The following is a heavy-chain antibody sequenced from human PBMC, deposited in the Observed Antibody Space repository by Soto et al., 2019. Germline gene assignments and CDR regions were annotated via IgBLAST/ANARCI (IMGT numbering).Heavy chain of an antibody. V-gene: IGHV3-13*05. CDR3: ARGSSGWYADLDY. CDR2: IGTTGHP. D-gene: IGHD6-19*01. CDR1: GFTFDNYD. J-gene: IGHJ4*01. Sequence: PGGSLRLSCTASGFTFDNYDMHWVRQRAGKGLEWVAAIGTTGHPYYPGSGKGRFTISRENVKNSLFLQVNGLKAGDTAVYYCARGSSGWYADLDYWGHGTLVTVSA.